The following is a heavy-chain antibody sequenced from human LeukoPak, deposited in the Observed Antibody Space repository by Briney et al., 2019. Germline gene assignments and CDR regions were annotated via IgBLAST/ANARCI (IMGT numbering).Heavy chain of an antibody. J-gene: IGHJ4*02. CDR1: GGTFSSYA. Sequence: SVKVSCKASGGTFSSYAISWVRQAPGQGLEWMGGVIPIFGTANYAQKFQGRVTITADESTSTAYMELSSLRSEDTAVYYCARWYGFPKYYFDYWGQGTLVTVSS. D-gene: IGHD3-10*01. CDR3: ARWYGFPKYYFDY. V-gene: IGHV1-69*13. CDR2: VIPIFGTA.